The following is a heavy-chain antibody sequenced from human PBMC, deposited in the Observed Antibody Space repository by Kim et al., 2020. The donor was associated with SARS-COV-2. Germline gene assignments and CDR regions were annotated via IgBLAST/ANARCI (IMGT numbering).Heavy chain of an antibody. D-gene: IGHD2-15*01. J-gene: IGHJ5*02. CDR1: GGSISSSSYY. CDR3: ARRPRGSDCSGGSCYSPHPNWFDP. Sequence: SETLSLTCTVSGGSISSSSYYWGWIRQPPGKGLEWIGSIYYSGSTYYNPSLKSRVTISVDTSKNQFSLKLSSVTAADTAVYYCARRPRGSDCSGGSCYSPHPNWFDPWGQGTLVTVSS. V-gene: IGHV4-39*01. CDR2: IYYSGST.